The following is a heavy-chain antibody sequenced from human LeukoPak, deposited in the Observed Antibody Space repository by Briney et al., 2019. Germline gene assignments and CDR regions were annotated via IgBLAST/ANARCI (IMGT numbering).Heavy chain of an antibody. D-gene: IGHD3-10*01. Sequence: GGSLRLSCAASGFTFSSYGMSWVRQAPGRGLEWVSGIRSSGDRTYYADSVNGRFTISRDNSKNTLYLQMNSLRVEDTAVYFCAKAYYPLNWFDPWGQGTLVTVSS. CDR2: IRSSGDRT. V-gene: IGHV3-23*01. CDR3: AKAYYPLNWFDP. J-gene: IGHJ5*02. CDR1: GFTFSSYG.